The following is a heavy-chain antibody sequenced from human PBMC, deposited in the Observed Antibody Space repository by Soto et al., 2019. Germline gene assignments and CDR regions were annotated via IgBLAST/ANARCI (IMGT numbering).Heavy chain of an antibody. J-gene: IGHJ6*02. CDR3: AREAGAATPGGLSYYYYGMDA. CDR2: IYYSGST. CDR1: GGSISSYY. D-gene: IGHD6-13*01. V-gene: IGHV4-59*01. Sequence: SETLSLTCTVSGGSISSYYWSWIRQPPGKGLEWIRYIYYSGSTNYNPSLKSRVTISVDTSKNQFSLKLSSVTAADTAVYYCAREAGAATPGGLSYYYYGMDAWGQGTTVTVSS.